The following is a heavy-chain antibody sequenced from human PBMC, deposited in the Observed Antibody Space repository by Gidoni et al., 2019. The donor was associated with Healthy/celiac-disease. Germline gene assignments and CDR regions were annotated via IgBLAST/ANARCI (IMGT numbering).Heavy chain of an antibody. CDR2: ISGSGGST. D-gene: IGHD5-12*01. J-gene: IGHJ4*02. CDR1: GFTFSSYA. V-gene: IGHV3-23*01. CDR3: AKDLPAYSGYEDIFDY. Sequence: EVQLLESGGGLVQPGGSLRLSCAASGFTFSSYAMSWVRQAPGKGLEWVSAISGSGGSTYYADSVKGRFTISRDNSKNTLYLQMNSLRAEDTAVYYCAKDLPAYSGYEDIFDYWGQGTLVTVSS.